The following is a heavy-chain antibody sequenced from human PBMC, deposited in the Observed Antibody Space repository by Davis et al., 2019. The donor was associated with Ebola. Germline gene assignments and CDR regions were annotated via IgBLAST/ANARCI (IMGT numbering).Heavy chain of an antibody. Sequence: MPSETLSLTCAVYGGSFSGYYWSWIRQPPGKGLEWIGYIYYSGSTNYNPSLKSRVTISVDTSKNQFSLKLSSVTAADTAVYYCARGRYSGYDYYYWGQGTLVTVSS. D-gene: IGHD5-12*01. V-gene: IGHV4-59*12. J-gene: IGHJ4*02. CDR2: IYYSGST. CDR1: GGSFSGYY. CDR3: ARGRYSGYDYYY.